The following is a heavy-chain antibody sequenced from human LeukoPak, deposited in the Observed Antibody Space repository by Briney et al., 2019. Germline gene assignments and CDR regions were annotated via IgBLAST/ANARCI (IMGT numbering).Heavy chain of an antibody. V-gene: IGHV4-34*01. D-gene: IGHD1-26*01. CDR3: ARGHRIVGAKRGGTFDI. J-gene: IGHJ3*02. CDR2: INHSGST. Sequence: SETLSLTCAVYGGSFSGYYWSWIRLPPGKGLEWIGKINHSGSTNYNPSLKSRVTISVDTSKNQFSLKLSSVTAADTAVYYCARGHRIVGAKRGGTFDIWGQGTMVTVSS. CDR1: GGSFSGYY.